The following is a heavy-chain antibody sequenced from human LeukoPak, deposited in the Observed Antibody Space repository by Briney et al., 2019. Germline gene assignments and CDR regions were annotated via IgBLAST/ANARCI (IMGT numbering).Heavy chain of an antibody. CDR3: ARGVYSNYNWYFDL. V-gene: IGHV4-59*08. D-gene: IGHD4-11*01. Sequence: SETLSLTCTVSGGSISSYYWSWIRQPPGKGLEWIGYIYYSGSTNYNPSLKSRVTISVDTSKNQFSLKLSSVTAADTAVYYCARGVYSNYNWYFDLWGRGTLVTVSS. J-gene: IGHJ2*01. CDR1: GGSISSYY. CDR2: IYYSGST.